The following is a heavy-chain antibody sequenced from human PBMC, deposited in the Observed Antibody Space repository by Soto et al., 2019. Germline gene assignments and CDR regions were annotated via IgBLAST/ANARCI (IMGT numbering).Heavy chain of an antibody. Sequence: GGSLRLSCAASGFTFSSYAMHWVRQAPGKGLEWVAVISYDGSNKYYADSVKGRFTISRDNSKNTLYLQMNSLRAEDTAVYYCARELAENYDFWSGYYRLRYYYGTDVWGKGTTVTVSS. V-gene: IGHV3-30-3*01. J-gene: IGHJ6*04. CDR3: ARELAENYDFWSGYYRLRYYYGTDV. CDR1: GFTFSSYA. D-gene: IGHD3-3*01. CDR2: ISYDGSNK.